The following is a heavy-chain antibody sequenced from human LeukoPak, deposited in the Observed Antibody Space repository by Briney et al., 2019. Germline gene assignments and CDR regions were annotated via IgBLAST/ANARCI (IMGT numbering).Heavy chain of an antibody. Sequence: SGKGSCKAPGGTFNNYAISWGRQAPGQGLEWMGRINPIVGIVNYAQKFQGRVTITADMSTSTAYMELSSLASEDTAVYYCARDGSWGLDYWGQGPLVTVSS. CDR3: ARDGSWGLDY. J-gene: IGHJ4*02. V-gene: IGHV1-69*04. D-gene: IGHD3-10*01. CDR2: INPIVGIV. CDR1: GGTFNNYA.